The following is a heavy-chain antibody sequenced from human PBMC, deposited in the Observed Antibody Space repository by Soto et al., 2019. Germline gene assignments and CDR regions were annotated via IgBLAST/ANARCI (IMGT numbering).Heavy chain of an antibody. Sequence: PSETLSLTCAVSGGSISSGGYSWSWIRQPPGKGLEWIGYIYHSGSTYYNPSLKSRVTISVDRSKNQFSLKLSSVTAADTAVYYCARDGGYSKANWFDPWGQGTLVTVSS. V-gene: IGHV4-30-2*01. D-gene: IGHD6-13*01. J-gene: IGHJ5*02. CDR1: GGSISSGGYS. CDR2: IYHSGST. CDR3: ARDGGYSKANWFDP.